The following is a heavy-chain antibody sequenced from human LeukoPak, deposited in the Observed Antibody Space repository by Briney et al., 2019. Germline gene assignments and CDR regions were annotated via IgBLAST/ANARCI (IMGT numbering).Heavy chain of an antibody. V-gene: IGHV1-46*01. D-gene: IGHD2-21*01. J-gene: IGHJ1*01. CDR2: INPSGGST. Sequence: ASVKVSCKASGYTFTSYYMHWVRQAPGQGLEWMGIINPSGGSTSYAQKFQGRVTMTRDMSTSTVYMELSSLRSEDTAVYYCARSLFVAAYFQHWGQGTLVTVSS. CDR3: ARSLFVAAYFQH. CDR1: GYTFTSYY.